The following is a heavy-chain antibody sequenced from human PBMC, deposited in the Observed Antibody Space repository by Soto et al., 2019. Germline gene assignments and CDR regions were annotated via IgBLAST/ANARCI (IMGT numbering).Heavy chain of an antibody. J-gene: IGHJ4*02. Sequence: GGSLRLSCAASGFTFSSYAMHWVRQAPGKGLEWVAVISYDGSNKYYADSVKGRFTISRDNSKNTLYLQMNSLRAEDTAAYYCARDKPGIAAAGTGEFDYWGQGTLVTVSS. CDR1: GFTFSSYA. D-gene: IGHD6-13*01. CDR2: ISYDGSNK. CDR3: ARDKPGIAAAGTGEFDY. V-gene: IGHV3-30-3*01.